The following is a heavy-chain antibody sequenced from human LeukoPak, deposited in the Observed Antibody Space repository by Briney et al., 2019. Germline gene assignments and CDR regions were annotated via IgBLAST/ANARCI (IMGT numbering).Heavy chain of an antibody. V-gene: IGHV1-2*02. D-gene: IGHD6-19*01. CDR3: ASISIAVAGKAIDY. J-gene: IGHJ4*02. CDR1: GYTFTGYY. Sequence: ASVKVSCKASGYTFTGYYMHWVRQAPGQGLEWMGWINPNSGGTNYAQKFQGRVTMTRDTSISTAYMELRRLRSDDTAVYYCASISIAVAGKAIDYWGQGTLVTVSS. CDR2: INPNSGGT.